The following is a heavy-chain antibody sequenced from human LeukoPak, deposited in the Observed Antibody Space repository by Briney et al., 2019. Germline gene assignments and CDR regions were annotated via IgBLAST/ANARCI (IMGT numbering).Heavy chain of an antibody. J-gene: IGHJ4*02. CDR3: AKDKETY. CDR2: IRYNENNK. Sequence: GGSLRLSCAASGFTFSDFGMHWVRQAPGKGLEWVAFIRYNENNKYYADSVKGRFTISRDNSKNTLYLQMNSLRAEDTALYYCAKDKETYWGQGTLVTVSS. V-gene: IGHV3-30*02. CDR1: GFTFSDFG.